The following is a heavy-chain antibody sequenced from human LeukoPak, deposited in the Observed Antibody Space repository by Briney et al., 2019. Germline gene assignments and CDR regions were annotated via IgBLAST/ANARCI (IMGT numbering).Heavy chain of an antibody. V-gene: IGHV3-74*01. CDR2: INSDGINT. D-gene: IGHD4-23*01. CDR3: VTHEVTVITRSTFDY. J-gene: IGHJ4*02. Sequence: GGSLRLSCAASGFTFSNYWMHWVRQAPGKGLVWVSRINSDGINTSYADSVKGRFTISRDNAKNSLYLQMHSLRVDDTAVYYCVTHEVTVITRSTFDYWGQGTLLTVSS. CDR1: GFTFSNYW.